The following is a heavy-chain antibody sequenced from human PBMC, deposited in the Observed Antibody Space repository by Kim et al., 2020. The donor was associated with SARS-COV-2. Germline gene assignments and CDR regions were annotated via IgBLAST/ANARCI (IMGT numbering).Heavy chain of an antibody. CDR3: ARLQGIFNWFDP. V-gene: IGHV4-39*01. J-gene: IGHJ5*02. CDR2: IYYSGST. Sequence: SETLSLTCTVSGGSISSSSYYWGWIRQPPGKGLEWIGSIYYSGSTYYNPSLKSRVTISVDASKNQFSLKLSSLTAADTAVYYCARLQGIFNWFDPCGHGT. D-gene: IGHD6-13*01. CDR1: GGSISSSSYY.